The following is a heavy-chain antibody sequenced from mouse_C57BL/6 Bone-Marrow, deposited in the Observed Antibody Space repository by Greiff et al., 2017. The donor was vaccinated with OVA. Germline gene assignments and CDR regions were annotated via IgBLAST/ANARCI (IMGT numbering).Heavy chain of an antibody. V-gene: IGHV1-26*01. Sequence: EVQLQQSGPELVKPGASVKISCKASGYTFTDYYMNWVKQSHGKSLEWIGDINPNNGGTSYNQKFKGKATLTVDKSSSTAYMELRSLTSEDSAVYYCARSSILYYYAMDYWGQGTSVTVSS. D-gene: IGHD2-10*02. CDR3: ARSSILYYYAMDY. J-gene: IGHJ4*01. CDR2: INPNNGGT. CDR1: GYTFTDYY.